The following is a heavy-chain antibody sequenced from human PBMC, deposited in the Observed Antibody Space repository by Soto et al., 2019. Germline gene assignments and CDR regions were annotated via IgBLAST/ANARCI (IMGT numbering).Heavy chain of an antibody. V-gene: IGHV1-69*01. J-gene: IGHJ4*02. Sequence: QVQLVQSGAEVKKPGSSVKVSCKASGGTFSTNTISWVRQAPGQGLEWMGGIMPIFGSANYAQKFQGRVTITADEYTRTVYMEPSRLRSEDTAVYYCARQFDSDTSGYYYAYWGQGTLVTVSS. CDR2: IMPIFGSA. D-gene: IGHD3-22*01. CDR1: GGTFSTNT. CDR3: ARQFDSDTSGYYYAY.